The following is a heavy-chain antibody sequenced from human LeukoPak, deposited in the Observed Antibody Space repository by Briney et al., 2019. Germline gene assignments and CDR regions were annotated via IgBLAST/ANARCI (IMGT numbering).Heavy chain of an antibody. Sequence: AGGSLRLSCAASGFTFNTYAMSWVRQAPGKGLEWVSAICGSSGNTYYADSVKGRFTFSRDNSKNTLCLQMNSLRVEDTAVYYCARGFTVWGSYYYYMDVWGKGTTVTVSS. CDR1: GFTFNTYA. D-gene: IGHD3-16*01. CDR3: ARGFTVWGSYYYYMDV. J-gene: IGHJ6*03. V-gene: IGHV3-23*01. CDR2: ICGSSGNT.